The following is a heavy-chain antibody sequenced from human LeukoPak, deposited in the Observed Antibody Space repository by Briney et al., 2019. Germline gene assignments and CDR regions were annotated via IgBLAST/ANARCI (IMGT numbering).Heavy chain of an antibody. CDR1: GYTFTSYD. Sequence: GASVKVSCKASGYTFTSYDINWVRQATGQGLEWMGWMNPNSGNTGYAQKFQGRVTMTRNTSISTAYMELSSLRSEDTAVYYCAKDRSRYDSSAYDFDYWGQGTLVTVSS. CDR2: MNPNSGNT. D-gene: IGHD3-22*01. V-gene: IGHV1-8*01. J-gene: IGHJ4*02. CDR3: AKDRSRYDSSAYDFDY.